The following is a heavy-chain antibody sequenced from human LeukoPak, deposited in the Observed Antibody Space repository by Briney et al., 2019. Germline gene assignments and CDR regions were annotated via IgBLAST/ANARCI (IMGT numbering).Heavy chain of an antibody. CDR1: GFTFSSYS. V-gene: IGHV3-48*02. CDR2: ISSSSTI. Sequence: GGSLRLSCAASGFTFSSYSMNWVRQAPGKGLEWVSYISSSSTIYYADSVKGRFTISRDNAKNSLYLQINSLRDEDTAVYYCARVVAGGIFDYWGQGTLVTVSS. CDR3: ARVVAGGIFDY. D-gene: IGHD6-19*01. J-gene: IGHJ4*02.